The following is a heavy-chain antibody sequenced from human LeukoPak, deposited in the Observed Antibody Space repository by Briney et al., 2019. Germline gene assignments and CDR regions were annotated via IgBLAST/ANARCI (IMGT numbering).Heavy chain of an antibody. CDR2: IKQDGSEK. J-gene: IGHJ4*02. CDR3: ARVLYSSSWYDYFDY. CDR1: GFTFSSYW. Sequence: GGSLTLSCAASGFTFSSYWMSWVRQAPGKGLEWVANIKQDGSEKYYVDSVKGRFTISRDNAKNSLYLQMNSLRAEDTAVYYCARVLYSSSWYDYFDYWGQGTLVTVSS. V-gene: IGHV3-7*01. D-gene: IGHD6-13*01.